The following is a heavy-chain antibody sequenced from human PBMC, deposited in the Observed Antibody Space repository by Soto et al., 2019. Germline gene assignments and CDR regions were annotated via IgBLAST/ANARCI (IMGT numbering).Heavy chain of an antibody. D-gene: IGHD3-16*01. J-gene: IGHJ4*02. CDR2: ISPFNGNT. CDR1: GYTFSSYV. CDR3: ARGGSRLTADY. V-gene: IGHV1-18*01. Sequence: QVPLVQSGVEVKKPGASVKVSCQASGYTFSSYVITWVRQVSGQGLEWMGWISPFNGNTKYAQKFQDRVTMTTDTSTSTAYMALRSLRSDDTAVYYCARGGSRLTADYWGQGTLVTVSS.